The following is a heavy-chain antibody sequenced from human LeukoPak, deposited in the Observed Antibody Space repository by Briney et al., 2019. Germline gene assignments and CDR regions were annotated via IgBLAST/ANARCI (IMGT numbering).Heavy chain of an antibody. J-gene: IGHJ4*02. Sequence: SVKVSCKASGGTFSSYAISWVRQAPGQGLEWMGRIIPIFGTANYAQKFQGRVTITTDESTSTAYMELSSLRSEDTAVYYCARDRCSSTSCYGPGGYWGQGTLVTVSS. CDR2: IIPIFGTA. CDR3: ARDRCSSTSCYGPGGY. V-gene: IGHV1-69*05. D-gene: IGHD2-2*01. CDR1: GGTFSSYA.